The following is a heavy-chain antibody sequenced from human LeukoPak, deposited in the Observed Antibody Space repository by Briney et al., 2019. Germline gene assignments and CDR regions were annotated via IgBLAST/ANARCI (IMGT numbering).Heavy chain of an antibody. Sequence: ASVKISCKVSGYTFTGYYMNWVRQAPGKGLEWMGLVDPEDGETIYAEKFQGRVTITADTSTDTAYMELSSLRSEDTAVYYCATGEGTLWGQGTLVTVSS. J-gene: IGHJ4*02. CDR1: GYTFTGYY. CDR2: VDPEDGET. CDR3: ATGEGTL. D-gene: IGHD1-7*01. V-gene: IGHV1-69-2*01.